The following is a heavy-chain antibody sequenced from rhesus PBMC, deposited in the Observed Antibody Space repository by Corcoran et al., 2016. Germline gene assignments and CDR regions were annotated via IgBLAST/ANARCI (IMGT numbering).Heavy chain of an antibody. CDR1: GASISSNY. CDR2: IYGGRGST. V-gene: IGHV4-147*01. Sequence: QVQLQESGPGLVKPSETLPLTCAVSGASISSNYWSWIRQPPGKGLEWVGDIYGGRGSTSYNPSLKSRVTISKDTTKNQFSLKLSAVTAADTAVYYCARDGNYSPIDYWGQGVLVTVSS. D-gene: IGHD4-35*01. CDR3: ARDGNYSPIDY. J-gene: IGHJ4*01.